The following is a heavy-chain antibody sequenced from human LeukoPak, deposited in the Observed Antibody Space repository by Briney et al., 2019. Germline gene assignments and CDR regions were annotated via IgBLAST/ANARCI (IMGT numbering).Heavy chain of an antibody. CDR2: MNPKSGDT. D-gene: IGHD1-26*01. CDR3: AREPTISGSYSGDY. V-gene: IGHV1-8*03. Sequence: PGASVKVSCKASGYSFTNYDINWVRQATGQGLEWMGWMNPKSGDTGYSQKFQGRVFITRDTSINTAYMELSSLGSDDTAVYYCAREPTISGSYSGDYWGQGTLVTVSS. CDR1: GYSFTNYD. J-gene: IGHJ4*02.